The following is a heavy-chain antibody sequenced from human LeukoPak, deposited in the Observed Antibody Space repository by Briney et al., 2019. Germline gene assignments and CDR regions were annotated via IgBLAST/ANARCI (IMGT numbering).Heavy chain of an antibody. CDR3: ARERQQLVWRGYYFDY. D-gene: IGHD6-13*01. CDR1: GYSISSYY. J-gene: IGHJ4*02. Sequence: SETLSLTCTVPGYSISSYYWSWIRQPPGKGLEWIGYIYYSGSTNYNPSLKSRVTISVDTSKNQFSLKLSSVTAADTAVYYCARERQQLVWRGYYFDYWGQGTLVTVSS. CDR2: IYYSGST. V-gene: IGHV4-59*12.